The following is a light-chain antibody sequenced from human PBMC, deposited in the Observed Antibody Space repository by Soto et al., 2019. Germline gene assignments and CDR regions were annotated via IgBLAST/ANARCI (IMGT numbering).Light chain of an antibody. Sequence: QSVLTQPPSASGTPGQRVTISCSGTTSNIGSNTVSWYHHLPGTAPKLLIYSNDQRPSGVPDRFSGSKSGTSASLAISGRQSDDEADYYCAIWDLTLSAWVFGGGTKLTVL. V-gene: IGLV1-44*01. CDR1: TSNIGSNT. J-gene: IGLJ3*02. CDR3: AIWDLTLSAWV. CDR2: SND.